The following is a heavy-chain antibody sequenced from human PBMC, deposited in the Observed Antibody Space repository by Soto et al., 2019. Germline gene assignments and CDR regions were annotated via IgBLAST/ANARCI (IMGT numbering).Heavy chain of an antibody. Sequence: QVQLVQSGAEVKKPGSSVKVSCKASGGTFSSYAISWVRQAPGQGLEWMGGIIPIFGTANYAQKFQGRVTITADESTTTAYMELSSLRSEDTAVYYCARDRQLWPPSDSWFDPWGQGTLVTVSS. CDR1: GGTFSSYA. CDR2: IIPIFGTA. J-gene: IGHJ5*02. CDR3: ARDRQLWPPSDSWFDP. V-gene: IGHV1-69*01. D-gene: IGHD5-18*01.